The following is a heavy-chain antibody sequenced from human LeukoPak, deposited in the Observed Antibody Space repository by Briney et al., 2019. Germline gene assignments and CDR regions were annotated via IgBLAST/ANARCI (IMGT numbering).Heavy chain of an antibody. D-gene: IGHD3-22*01. CDR1: GITVSTNY. V-gene: IGHV3-53*01. Sequence: PGGSLRPSCAASGITVSTNYMNWVRQAPGKGLEWVSVIYSTDKTNYADSVQGRFTISRDPSKNTVYLQMNSLRGEDTAVYYCAREIGYYFDNHSSRLRGRFDVWGTGTTVIVSS. CDR3: AREIGYYFDNHSSRLRGRFDV. J-gene: IGHJ6*04. CDR2: IYSTDKT.